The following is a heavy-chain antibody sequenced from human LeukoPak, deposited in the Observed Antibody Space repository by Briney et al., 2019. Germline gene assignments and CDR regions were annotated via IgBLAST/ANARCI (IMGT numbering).Heavy chain of an antibody. CDR3: ARDRGYYDSSGFGYFDY. V-gene: IGHV4-61*02. Sequence: SETLSLTCTVSGGSISSGSYYWSWIRQPAGRGLEWIGRIYTSGSTNYNPSLNTRDTITVDTSKNQFSRKLGSVTAADTAVYYCARDRGYYDSSGFGYFDYWGQGTLVTVSS. D-gene: IGHD3-22*01. CDR2: IYTSGST. J-gene: IGHJ4*02. CDR1: GGSISSGSYY.